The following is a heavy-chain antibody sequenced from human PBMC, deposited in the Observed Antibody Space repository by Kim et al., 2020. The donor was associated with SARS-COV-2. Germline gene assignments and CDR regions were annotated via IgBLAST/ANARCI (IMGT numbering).Heavy chain of an antibody. J-gene: IGHJ2*01. CDR1: GFTFSIYT. CDR3: TRETFWYFDL. V-gene: IGHV3-48*04. Sequence: GGSLRLSCAASGFTFSIYTMNWVRQAPGKGLEWISHISSTSSTIYYADSVKGRLTVTRDNAKNSLYLQMNSLRAEDTAIYFCTRETFWYFDLWGRGTLVTVSS. CDR2: ISSTSSTI.